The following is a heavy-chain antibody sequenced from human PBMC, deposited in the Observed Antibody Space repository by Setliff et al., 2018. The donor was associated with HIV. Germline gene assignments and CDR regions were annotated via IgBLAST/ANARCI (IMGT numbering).Heavy chain of an antibody. D-gene: IGHD3-22*01. Sequence: ASVKVSCKASGGPFTSSSIGWERQAPGQGLEWMGRIIPILGVPRYAQKFQGRVTITADKSTSTSYMHLSSLRAEDTAVYFCARGGDYDSSGYYVTWGQGSLVTVSS. J-gene: IGHJ4*02. CDR3: ARGGDYDSSGYYVT. V-gene: IGHV1-69*02. CDR1: GGPFTSSS. CDR2: IIPILGVP.